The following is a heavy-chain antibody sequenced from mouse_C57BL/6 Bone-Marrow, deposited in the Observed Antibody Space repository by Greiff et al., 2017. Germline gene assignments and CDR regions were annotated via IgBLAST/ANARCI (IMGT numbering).Heavy chain of an antibody. CDR2: IDPENGDT. CDR1: GFNIKDDY. V-gene: IGHV14-4*01. J-gene: IGHJ3*01. Sequence: EVKLVESGAELVRPGASVKLSCTASGFNIKDDYMHWVKQRPEQGLEWIGWIDPENGDTEYASKFQGKATITVDTSSNTAYLQLSSLTSEDTAVYYYTRIAYWGQETLVTDSA. CDR3: TRIAY.